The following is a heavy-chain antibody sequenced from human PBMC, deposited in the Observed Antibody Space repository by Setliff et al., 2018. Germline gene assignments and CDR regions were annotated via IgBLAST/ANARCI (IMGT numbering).Heavy chain of an antibody. CDR3: ARGRPAAKLDS. Sequence: RGESLKISCKGSGYSFTTYWIAWVRQMPGKGLEWMGIIYPRDSDVRYSPSFQGQVTISADKSINTAYVQWSSLKASDTAMYYCARGRPAAKLDSWGQGTLVTVSS. CDR2: IYPRDSDV. J-gene: IGHJ4*02. CDR1: GYSFTTYW. V-gene: IGHV5-51*01. D-gene: IGHD2-2*01.